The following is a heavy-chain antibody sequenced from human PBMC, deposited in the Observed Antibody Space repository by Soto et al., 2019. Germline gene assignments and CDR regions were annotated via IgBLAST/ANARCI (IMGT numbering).Heavy chain of an antibody. Sequence: SVKVSCKASGFTFTSSAMQWVRRARGQRLEWIGWIVVGSGNTNYAQKFQERVTITRDMSTSTAYMELSSLRSEDTAVYYCAASGYPYYYYYMDVWGKGTTVTVSS. CDR3: AASGYPYYYYYMDV. D-gene: IGHD3-22*01. CDR2: IVVGSGNT. CDR1: GFTFTSSA. V-gene: IGHV1-58*02. J-gene: IGHJ6*03.